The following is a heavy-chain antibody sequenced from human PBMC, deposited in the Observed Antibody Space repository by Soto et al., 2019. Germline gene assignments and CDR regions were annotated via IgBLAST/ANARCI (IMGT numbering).Heavy chain of an antibody. CDR2: IYHGGTT. CDR3: AREGNHGSAFGNFDL. Sequence: SETLSLTCTVSGYSISSASYWGWIRQPPGKGPEWIASIYHGGTTFYNPSLKSRIIISVDTSNNQFSLKLRSVTAADTAVYYCAREGNHGSAFGNFDLWGQGTPVTVSS. D-gene: IGHD2-2*03. V-gene: IGHV4-38-2*02. CDR1: GYSISSASY. J-gene: IGHJ4*02.